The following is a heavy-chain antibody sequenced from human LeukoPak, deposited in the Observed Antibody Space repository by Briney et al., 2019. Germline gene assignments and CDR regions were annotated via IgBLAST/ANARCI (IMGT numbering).Heavy chain of an antibody. CDR2: ISSSSSYI. CDR1: GFTFSSYS. D-gene: IGHD2-2*01. V-gene: IGHV3-21*01. Sequence: PGGSLRLSCAASGFTFSSYSMNWVRQAPGKGLEWVSSISSSSSYIYYADSVKGRFTISRDNAKNSLYLQMNSLRAEDTAVYYCARGIVVVPAAARAYYGMDVWGQGTTVTVSS. J-gene: IGHJ6*02. CDR3: ARGIVVVPAAARAYYGMDV.